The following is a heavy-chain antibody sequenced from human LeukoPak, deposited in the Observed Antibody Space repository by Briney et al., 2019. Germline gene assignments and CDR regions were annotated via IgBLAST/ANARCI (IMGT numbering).Heavy chain of an antibody. Sequence: PGGSLRLSCAASGFTFSSYGMSWVRQAPGKGLEWVSYISSSGSTIYYADSVKGRFTISRDNAKNSLYLQMNSLRAEDTAVYYCARDREGYDILTGYYAANDYWGQGTLVTVSS. J-gene: IGHJ4*02. CDR2: ISSSGSTI. V-gene: IGHV3-48*04. CDR3: ARDREGYDILTGYYAANDY. D-gene: IGHD3-9*01. CDR1: GFTFSSYG.